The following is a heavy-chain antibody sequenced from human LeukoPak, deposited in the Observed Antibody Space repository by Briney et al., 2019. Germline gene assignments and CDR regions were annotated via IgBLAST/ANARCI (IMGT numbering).Heavy chain of an antibody. D-gene: IGHD6-6*01. CDR3: ARVRRYSSSSQGSQNLRGWFDP. J-gene: IGHJ5*02. CDR2: INHSGST. V-gene: IGHV4-39*07. Sequence: SETLSLTCTVSGGSIGRSSYYWGWIRQPPGKGLEWIGEINHSGSTNYNPSLKSRVTISVDTSKNQFSLKLSSVTAADTAVYYCARVRRYSSSSQGSQNLRGWFDPWGQGTLVTVSS. CDR1: GGSIGRSSYY.